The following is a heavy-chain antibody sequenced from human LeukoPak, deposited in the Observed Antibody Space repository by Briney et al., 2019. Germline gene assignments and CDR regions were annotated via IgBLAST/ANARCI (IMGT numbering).Heavy chain of an antibody. J-gene: IGHJ2*01. CDR2: IWYDGSNK. CDR3: ARVVSYYGSSYRLLDL. CDR1: GFTFRSYD. D-gene: IGHD3-10*01. Sequence: GRSLRLSCAASGFTFRSYDMHWVRQAPGKGLEWVAVIWYDGSNKYYGDSVEGRFTISRDNSKNTLFLQMNSLRAEDTAVYYCARVVSYYGSSYRLLDLWGRGTLVTVSS. V-gene: IGHV3-33*01.